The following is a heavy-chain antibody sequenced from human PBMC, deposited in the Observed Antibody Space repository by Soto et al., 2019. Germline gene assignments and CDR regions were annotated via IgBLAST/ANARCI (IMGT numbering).Heavy chain of an antibody. CDR2: ISYDGSNK. CDR1: GFTFSSYA. V-gene: IGHV3-30-3*01. Sequence: QVQLVESGGGGVQPGRSLRLSCAASGFTFSSYAMHWVRQAPGKGLEWVAVISYDGSNKYYADSVKGRFTISRDNSKNTLSLKMNSLRAEDTAVYYCARSYCSSTSCYEWGAEYCQHWGQGTLVTVSS. D-gene: IGHD2-2*01. CDR3: ARSYCSSTSCYEWGAEYCQH. J-gene: IGHJ1*01.